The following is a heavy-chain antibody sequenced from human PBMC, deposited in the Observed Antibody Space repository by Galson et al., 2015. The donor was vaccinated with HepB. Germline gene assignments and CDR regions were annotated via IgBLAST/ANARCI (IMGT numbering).Heavy chain of an antibody. CDR2: FSYSGST. CDR3: ARDNWNPDY. D-gene: IGHD1-20*01. Sequence: ETLSLTCTVSGGSISSSNYYWGWIRQPPGKGLEWIGGFSYSGSTFYNPSLKSRVTISVDTSKNQFSLKVSSVTAADTAVYYCARDNWNPDYWGQGTLVTVSS. CDR1: GGSISSSNYY. V-gene: IGHV4-39*07. J-gene: IGHJ4*02.